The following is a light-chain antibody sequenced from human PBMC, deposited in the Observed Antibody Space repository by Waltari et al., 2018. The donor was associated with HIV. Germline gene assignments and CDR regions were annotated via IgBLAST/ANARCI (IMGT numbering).Light chain of an antibody. CDR1: QSVTNR. J-gene: IGKJ3*01. CDR3: QQSYSPPLT. V-gene: IGKV1-39*01. CDR2: DAS. Sequence: DIQMTQSPTSLSALVGDSVTITCRASQSVTNRVNLYQQRPGQAPKLLIYDASTLHSGVPFRFRGGGSGTAFTLTITGLQPDDFSSYCCQQSYSPPLTFGPGTKV.